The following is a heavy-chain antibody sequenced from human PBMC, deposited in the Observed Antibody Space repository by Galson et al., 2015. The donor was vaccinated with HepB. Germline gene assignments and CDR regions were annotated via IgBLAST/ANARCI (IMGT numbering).Heavy chain of an antibody. Sequence: SLRLSCAASGFAFSGYWMSWVRQAPGKGLEWVATIKRDGSEKYYVDSVKGRFTISRDNAKNSLYLQMNSLRADDTAVYYCARGGVTGPGWSDPWGQGTLVTVSS. V-gene: IGHV3-7*03. CDR2: IKRDGSEK. CDR3: ARGGVTGPGWSDP. CDR1: GFAFSGYW. D-gene: IGHD3-9*01. J-gene: IGHJ5*02.